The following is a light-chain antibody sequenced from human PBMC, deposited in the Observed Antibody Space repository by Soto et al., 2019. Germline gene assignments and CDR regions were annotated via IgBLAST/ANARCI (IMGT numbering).Light chain of an antibody. CDR3: QQYNNWPPFT. V-gene: IGKV3-15*01. Sequence: EIVMTQSPATLSVSPGERATLSCRASQSVSTKLAWYQQKPGQAPRLLIYGASTRATGIPARFSGSGSGTEFTLTISSLQSEDFAVYYCQQYNNWPPFTFGAGTKVDI. CDR2: GAS. J-gene: IGKJ3*01. CDR1: QSVSTK.